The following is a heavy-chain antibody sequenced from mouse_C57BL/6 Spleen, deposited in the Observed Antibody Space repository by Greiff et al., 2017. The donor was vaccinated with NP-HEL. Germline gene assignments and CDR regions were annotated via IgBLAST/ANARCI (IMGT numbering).Heavy chain of an antibody. CDR2: INPYNGDT. D-gene: IGHD2-4*01. CDR1: GYSFTGYF. Sequence: EVQLQQSGPELVKPGDSVKISCKASGYSFTGYFMNWVMQSHGKSLEWIGRINPYNGDTFYNQKFKGKATLTVDKSSSTAHMELRSLTSEDSAVYYCATYDYDVYFDYWGQGTTLTVSS. V-gene: IGHV1-20*01. J-gene: IGHJ2*01. CDR3: ATYDYDVYFDY.